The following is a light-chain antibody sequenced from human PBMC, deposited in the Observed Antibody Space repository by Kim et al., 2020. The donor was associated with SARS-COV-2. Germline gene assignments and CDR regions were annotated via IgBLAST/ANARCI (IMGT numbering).Light chain of an antibody. CDR2: DSN. CDR1: SSKIGAGYN. CDR3: QSYDTSLGGYV. Sequence: QRVTISCTGSSSKIGAGYNVHWYQELPGAAPKLLIYDSNKRPSGVPDRFSGSKSGTSASLAITGLQAEDEADYYCQSYDTSLGGYVFGTGTKVTVL. V-gene: IGLV1-40*01. J-gene: IGLJ1*01.